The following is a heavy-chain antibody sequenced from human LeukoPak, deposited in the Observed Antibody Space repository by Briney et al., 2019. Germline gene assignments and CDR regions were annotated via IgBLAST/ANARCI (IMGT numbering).Heavy chain of an antibody. V-gene: IGHV4-59*01. CDR2: IYYSGST. CDR1: GVSISSYY. CDR3: AKHHESGTYRRGY. J-gene: IGHJ4*02. Sequence: PSGTLSLTCTVSGVSISSYYWSWIRQAPGKGLEWIGYIYYSGSTTYNPSLKSRVTISVDTSKNQFSLKLSSVTAADTAMYYCAKHHESGTYRRGYGGQGSLVTVPS. D-gene: IGHD3-10*01.